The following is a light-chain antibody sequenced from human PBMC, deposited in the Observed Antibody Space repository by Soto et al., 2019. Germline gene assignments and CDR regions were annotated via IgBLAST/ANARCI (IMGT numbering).Light chain of an antibody. CDR2: DVS. CDR3: SSYTTSKTRQIV. J-gene: IGLJ1*01. CDR1: SSDVGGYNY. V-gene: IGLV2-14*03. Sequence: QSALTQPASVSGSPGQSITISCTGTSSDVGGYNYVSWYQHHPGKAPKLIIYDVSNRPSGVSNRFSGSKSGNTASLTISGLQPEDEADYYCSSYTTSKTRQIVFGPGTKLTVL.